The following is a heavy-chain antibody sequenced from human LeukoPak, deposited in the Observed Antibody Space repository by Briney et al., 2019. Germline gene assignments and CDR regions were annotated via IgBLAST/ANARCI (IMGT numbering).Heavy chain of an antibody. CDR1: GFTFSSYG. V-gene: IGHV3-30*03. D-gene: IGHD2-2*01. CDR3: ARVRAGYCTSTGCYTGMDV. CDR2: ISYDGSNE. Sequence: GGSLRLSCAASGFTFSSYGMHWVRQAQGKGLEWVALISYDGSNEYYADSVRGRFTISRDNSKFTLYMQMNSLRAEDTAVYYCARVRAGYCTSTGCYTGMDVWGQGTTVTVSS. J-gene: IGHJ6*02.